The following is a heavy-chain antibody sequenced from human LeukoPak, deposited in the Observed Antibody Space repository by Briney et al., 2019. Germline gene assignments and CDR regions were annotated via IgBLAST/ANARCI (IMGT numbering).Heavy chain of an antibody. CDR1: GFTFSSYW. J-gene: IGHJ6*03. CDR3: ARADHYYYYYMDV. V-gene: IGHV3-74*01. Sequence: PGGSLRLSCAASGFTFSSYWMHWVRQAPGKGLVWVSRINSDGSSTSYADSVKGRFTISRDNAKNSLYLQMNSLRAEDTAVYYCARADHYYYYYMDVWGKGTTVTISS. CDR2: INSDGSST.